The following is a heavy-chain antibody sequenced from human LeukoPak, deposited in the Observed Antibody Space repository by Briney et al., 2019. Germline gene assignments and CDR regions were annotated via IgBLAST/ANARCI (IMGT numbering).Heavy chain of an antibody. CDR2: ISASGATI. CDR1: GFTFTNYA. J-gene: IGHJ4*02. Sequence: QAGGSLRLSCAASGFTFTNYAVSWVRQAPGKGLEWVSGISASGATIYYADSVRGRFTVSRDNSKNSLYLQMSSLRAEDTAVYYCARRGCSGSTCYFDNWGQGTLVTVSS. V-gene: IGHV3-23*01. CDR3: ARRGCSGSTCYFDN. D-gene: IGHD2-15*01.